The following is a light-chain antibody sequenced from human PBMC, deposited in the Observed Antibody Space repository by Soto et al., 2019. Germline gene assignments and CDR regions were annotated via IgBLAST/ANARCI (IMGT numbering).Light chain of an antibody. Sequence: QSVLTQPPSASGTPGQRVTISCSGSSSNIGSNYVYWYQQLPGTAPKLLIYRNNQRPSGVPDRFSGSKSGTSASLAISGLRSEDDADYHCAAWDDSLSGLVFGGGTKVTVL. CDR1: SSNIGSNY. J-gene: IGLJ2*01. CDR3: AAWDDSLSGLV. CDR2: RNN. V-gene: IGLV1-47*01.